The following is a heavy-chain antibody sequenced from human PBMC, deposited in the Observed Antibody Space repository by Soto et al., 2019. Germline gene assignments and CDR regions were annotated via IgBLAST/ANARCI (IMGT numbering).Heavy chain of an antibody. CDR3: AHPRGYGVFDAYDI. Sequence: GGSLRLSCAASGFTFSTYAMSWVRQAPGKGLEWVSALSASGGSTYYADSVKGRFTISRDNSMNALYLQMNSLRIDDTAVYYCAHPRGYGVFDAYDIWGQGTMVTV. D-gene: IGHD4-17*01. CDR2: LSASGGST. CDR1: GFTFSTYA. J-gene: IGHJ3*02. V-gene: IGHV3-23*01.